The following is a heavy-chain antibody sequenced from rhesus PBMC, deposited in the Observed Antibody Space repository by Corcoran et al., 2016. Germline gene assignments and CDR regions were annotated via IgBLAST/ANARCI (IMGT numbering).Heavy chain of an antibody. J-gene: IGHJ4*01. D-gene: IGHD2-21*01. CDR1: GYTFTDYY. V-gene: IGHV1-111*02. Sequence: EVQLVQSGAEVKKPGASVKISCKASGYTFTDYYLHWVRQAPGKGLEWMGHVIHEEGKARHAQKFQDRVTITADTSTDTAYMELSSLRSEDTAVYYCATYCTGSGCYFEYWGQGVLVTVSS. CDR2: VIHEEGKA. CDR3: ATYCTGSGCYFEY.